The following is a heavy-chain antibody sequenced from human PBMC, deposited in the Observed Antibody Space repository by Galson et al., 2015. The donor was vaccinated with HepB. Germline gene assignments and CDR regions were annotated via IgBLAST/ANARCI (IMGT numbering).Heavy chain of an antibody. Sequence: SLRLSCAASGFSFRSFGLHWVRQAAGKGLEWVAFIHFDGTTKSYADSVKGRFTVSRDNSKDTLYLQMDSLRGEDTAVYYCVKCQQGYSGYDYLDYWGQGTLVTVSS. CDR1: GFSFRSFG. V-gene: IGHV3-30*02. CDR2: IHFDGTTK. CDR3: VKCQQGYSGYDYLDY. J-gene: IGHJ4*02. D-gene: IGHD5-12*01.